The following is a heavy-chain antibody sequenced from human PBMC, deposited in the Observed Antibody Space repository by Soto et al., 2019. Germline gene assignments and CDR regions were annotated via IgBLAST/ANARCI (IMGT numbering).Heavy chain of an antibody. CDR1: GYTNTSYA. J-gene: IGHJ1*01. D-gene: IGHD3-22*01. V-gene: IGHV1-18*01. CDR3: ARDPGIYYDSSGYYYDEYFQH. CDR2: ISAYNGNT. Sequence: ASVKVSSKDSGYTNTSYAIRSVRQDNRQGLEWMGWISAYNGNTNYAQKLQGRVTMTTDTSTSTAYMELRGLRSDDTAVYYCARDPGIYYDSSGYYYDEYFQHWGQGTLVTVSS.